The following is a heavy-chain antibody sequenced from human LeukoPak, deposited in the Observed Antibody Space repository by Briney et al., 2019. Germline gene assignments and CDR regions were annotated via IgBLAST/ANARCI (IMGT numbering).Heavy chain of an antibody. V-gene: IGHV3-74*01. Sequence: GGSLRLSCAASGFPFNNYWMHWVRQAPGKGLVWVSRINNDGSYTNYADSVKGRFTISRDNAKNSLYLQMNSLRAEDTALYYCAKDSAYDILTGYFDYWGQGTLVTVSS. CDR2: INNDGSYT. CDR1: GFPFNNYW. CDR3: AKDSAYDILTGYFDY. J-gene: IGHJ4*02. D-gene: IGHD3-9*01.